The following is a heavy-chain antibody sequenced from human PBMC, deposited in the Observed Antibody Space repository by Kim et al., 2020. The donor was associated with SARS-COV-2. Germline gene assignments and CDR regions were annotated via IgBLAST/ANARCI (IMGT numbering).Heavy chain of an antibody. V-gene: IGHV3-9*01. CDR1: GFTFDDYA. Sequence: GGSLRLSCAASGFTFDDYAMHWVRQAPGKGLEWVSGISWNSGSIGYADSVKGRFTISRDNAKNSLYLQMNSLRAEDTALYYCAKLAGSSGYYYYYFDYWGQGTLVTVSS. CDR2: ISWNSGSI. CDR3: AKLAGSSGYYYYYFDY. D-gene: IGHD3-22*01. J-gene: IGHJ4*02.